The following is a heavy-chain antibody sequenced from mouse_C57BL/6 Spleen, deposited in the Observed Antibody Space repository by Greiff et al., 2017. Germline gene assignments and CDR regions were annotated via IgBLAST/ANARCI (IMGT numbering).Heavy chain of an antibody. J-gene: IGHJ4*01. CDR3: AKRGLRQGYAMDY. CDR2: INPNNGGT. V-gene: IGHV1-26*01. Sequence: EVQLQQSGPELVKPGASVKISCKASGYTFTDYYMNWVKQSHGKSLEWIGDINPNNGGTSYNQKFKGKATLTVDKSSSTAYMELRSLTSEDSAVYYCAKRGLRQGYAMDYWGQGTSVTVSS. D-gene: IGHD2-4*01. CDR1: GYTFTDYY.